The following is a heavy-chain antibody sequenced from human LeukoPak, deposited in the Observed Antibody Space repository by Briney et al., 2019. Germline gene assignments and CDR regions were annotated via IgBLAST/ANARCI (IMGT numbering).Heavy chain of an antibody. CDR3: ARDRGMTGTGVFDY. J-gene: IGHJ4*02. V-gene: IGHV3-20*04. Sequence: PAGSLRLSCAASGFTFDDYGMSWVRQAPGKGLGWVSGINWNGGSKGYADSVKGRFTISRDNAKDSLYLQMNSLRSEDTALYYCARDRGMTGTGVFDYWGQGTLVTVSS. CDR1: GFTFDDYG. CDR2: INWNGGSK. D-gene: IGHD1-14*01.